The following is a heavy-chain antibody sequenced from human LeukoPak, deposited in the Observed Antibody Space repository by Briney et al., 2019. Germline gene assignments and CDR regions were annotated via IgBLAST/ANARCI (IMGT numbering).Heavy chain of an antibody. Sequence: PSETLSLTCAVSGDSVTSGGYFWTWIRQHPGEGLEWIGSISNSGTTSYNPSLKSRVSISLDTSNNHFSLRLGSVTAADTAVYFCARDVVVTSSPDAFDIWGQGTMVTVSS. CDR3: ARDVVVTSSPDAFDI. V-gene: IGHV4-31*11. J-gene: IGHJ3*02. CDR2: ISNSGTT. D-gene: IGHD2-21*02. CDR1: GDSVTSGGYF.